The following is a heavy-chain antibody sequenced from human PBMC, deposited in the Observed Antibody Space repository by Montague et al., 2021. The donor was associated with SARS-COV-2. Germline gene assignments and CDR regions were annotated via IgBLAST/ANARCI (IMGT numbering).Heavy chain of an antibody. J-gene: IGHJ4*02. CDR3: ARGGVAALTVVDY. CDR2: IYPSGGT. Sequence: SETLSLTCSVYGEPISGYFWNWIRQPPGKGLEWIGRIYPSGGTNYNPSLKSRVTMSVDTSKNQSSLKVNSVTAADTAMYYCARGGVAALTVVDYWGRGTLVTVSS. D-gene: IGHD2-15*01. V-gene: IGHV4-4*07. CDR1: GEPISGYF.